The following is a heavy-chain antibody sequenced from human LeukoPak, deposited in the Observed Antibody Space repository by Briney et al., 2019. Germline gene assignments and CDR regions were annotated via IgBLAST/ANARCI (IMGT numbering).Heavy chain of an antibody. V-gene: IGHV4-34*01. CDR3: ARRHYVWGSYRLDY. Sequence: SETLSLTCAVYGGSFSGYYWSWIRQPPGKGLEWIGEINHSGSTNYNPSLKSRVTISVDTSKNQFSLKLSSVTAADTAVYYCARRHYVWGSYRLDYWGQGTLVTVSS. D-gene: IGHD3-16*02. CDR2: INHSGST. J-gene: IGHJ4*02. CDR1: GGSFSGYY.